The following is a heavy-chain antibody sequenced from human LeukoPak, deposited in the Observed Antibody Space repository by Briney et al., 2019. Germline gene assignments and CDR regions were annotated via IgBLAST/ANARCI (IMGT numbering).Heavy chain of an antibody. J-gene: IGHJ2*01. Sequence: SETLSLTCTVSGGSISSNRYYWGWIRQPPGKGLEWIGNIHYSGSTYYNPSLKTRVTISVDTSKNQFSLKLSSVTAADTAVYYCARGSAYSYGYGPWYFDLWGRGTLVTVSS. D-gene: IGHD5-18*01. V-gene: IGHV4-39*07. CDR3: ARGSAYSYGYGPWYFDL. CDR1: GGSISSNRYY. CDR2: IHYSGST.